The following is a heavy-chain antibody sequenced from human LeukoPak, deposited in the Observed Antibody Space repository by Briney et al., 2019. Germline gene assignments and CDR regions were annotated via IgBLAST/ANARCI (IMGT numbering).Heavy chain of an antibody. V-gene: IGHV4-30-2*01. CDR1: GGSISSGGYY. Sequence: SQTLSLTCTVSGGSISSGGYYWSWIRQPPGKGLEWIGYIYHSGSTYYNPSLKSRVTISVDRSKNQFSLKLSSVTAADTAVYYCAREGDSSSWYLFDPWGQGTLVTVSS. D-gene: IGHD6-13*01. J-gene: IGHJ5*02. CDR2: IYHSGST. CDR3: AREGDSSSWYLFDP.